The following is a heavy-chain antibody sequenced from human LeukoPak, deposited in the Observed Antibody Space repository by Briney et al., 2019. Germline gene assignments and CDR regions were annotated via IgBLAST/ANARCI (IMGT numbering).Heavy chain of an antibody. CDR2: IIPIFGTA. CDR3: ARIGESVVVPAAIWGNWFDP. CDR1: GGTFSSYA. V-gene: IGHV1-69*01. Sequence: SVKVSCKASGGTFSSYAISWVRQAPGQGLEWMGGIIPIFGTANYAQKFQGRVTITADESTSTAYMELSSLRSEDTAVYYCARIGESVVVPAAIWGNWFDPWGQGTLVTVCS. J-gene: IGHJ5*02. D-gene: IGHD2-2*02.